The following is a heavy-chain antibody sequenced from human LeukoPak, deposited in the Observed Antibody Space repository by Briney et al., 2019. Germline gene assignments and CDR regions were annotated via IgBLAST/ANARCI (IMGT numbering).Heavy chain of an antibody. Sequence: PGGSLRLSCAASGFTFSSYSMNWVRQAPGKGLEWVSSISSSSSYIYYADSVKGRFTISRDNAENSLYLQMNSLRAEDTAVYYCAREGYCSGGSCPYYFDYWGQGTLVTVSS. J-gene: IGHJ4*02. D-gene: IGHD2-15*01. V-gene: IGHV3-21*01. CDR3: AREGYCSGGSCPYYFDY. CDR1: GFTFSSYS. CDR2: ISSSSSYI.